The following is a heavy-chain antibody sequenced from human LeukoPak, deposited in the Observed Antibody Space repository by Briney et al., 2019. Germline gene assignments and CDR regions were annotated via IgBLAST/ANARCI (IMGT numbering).Heavy chain of an antibody. CDR3: ARAGDSSGWHDAFDI. Sequence: SETLSLTCTVSGGSISSYYWSWIRQPPGKGLEWIAYIHYSGSTNYSPSLKSRVTISVDTSMNQFSLKLNSVTAADTAVYYCARAGDSSGWHDAFDIWGQGTMVTVSS. V-gene: IGHV4-59*01. J-gene: IGHJ3*02. CDR1: GGSISSYY. D-gene: IGHD6-19*01. CDR2: IHYSGST.